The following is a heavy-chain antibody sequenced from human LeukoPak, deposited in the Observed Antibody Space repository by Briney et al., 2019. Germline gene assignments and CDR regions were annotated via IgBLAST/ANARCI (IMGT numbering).Heavy chain of an antibody. CDR2: ISGSGYTT. D-gene: IGHD3-22*01. CDR3: AKGRGYYDSSGYYYFDY. J-gene: IGHJ4*02. CDR1: GLTFNIYA. Sequence: GGSLRLSCAASGLTFNIYAMTWVRQAPGKGLEWVSVISGSGYTTMYADSVRGRFTISRDNSKNTVFLQMHSLRAEDTAVYYCAKGRGYYDSSGYYYFDYWGQGTLVTVSS. V-gene: IGHV3-23*01.